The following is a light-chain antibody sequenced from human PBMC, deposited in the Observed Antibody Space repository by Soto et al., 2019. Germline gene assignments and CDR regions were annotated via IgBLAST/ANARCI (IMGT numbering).Light chain of an antibody. CDR2: TAS. Sequence: MQISEPSSSLSASVGNRVTLTILASQGIRNDLGWFQQRPGKGPKLLVYTASILQSGVPSRFGGSGSGTDFTLTISSLQAEDFATYYCLQDYNYPYTFGQGTKVEIK. CDR3: LQDYNYPYT. V-gene: IGKV1-6*01. CDR1: QGIRND. J-gene: IGKJ2*01.